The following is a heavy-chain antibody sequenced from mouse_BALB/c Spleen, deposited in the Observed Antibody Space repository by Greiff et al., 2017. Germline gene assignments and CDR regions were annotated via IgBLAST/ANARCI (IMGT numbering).Heavy chain of an antibody. Sequence: SGAELAKPGASVKMSCKASGYTFTSYWMYWVKQRPGQGLEWIGYINPSTGYTEYNQKFKDKATLTADKSSSTAYMQLSSLTSEDSAVYYCARRPMYYGSSYVAWFAYWGQGTLVTVSA. CDR3: ARRPMYYGSSYVAWFAY. J-gene: IGHJ3*01. CDR2: INPSTGYT. V-gene: IGHV1-7*01. CDR1: GYTFTSYW. D-gene: IGHD1-1*01.